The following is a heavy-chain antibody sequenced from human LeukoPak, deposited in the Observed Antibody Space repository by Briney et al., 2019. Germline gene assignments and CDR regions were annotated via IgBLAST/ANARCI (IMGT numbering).Heavy chain of an antibody. CDR2: IYSGGST. CDR1: GFTVSSNS. CDR3: AREGGSYYFDY. V-gene: IGHV3-66*02. J-gene: IGHJ4*02. Sequence: PGGSLRLSCAASGFTVSSNSMSWVRQAPGKGLEWVSVIYSGGSTYYADSVKGRFTISRDNSKNTLYLQMNSLRADDTAVYYCAREGGSYYFDYWGQGTLVTVSS. D-gene: IGHD1-26*01.